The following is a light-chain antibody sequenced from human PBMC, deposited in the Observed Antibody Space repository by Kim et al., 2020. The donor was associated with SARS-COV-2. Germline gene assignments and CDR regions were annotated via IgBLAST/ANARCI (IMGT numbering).Light chain of an antibody. CDR3: QQYGSSFT. J-gene: IGKJ3*01. V-gene: IGKV3-20*01. CDR2: GAS. Sequence: LSPGESAPLSCRASQSVSSSYLAWYPQKPGQAPRLLIYGASSRATGIPDRFSGSGSGTDFTLTISRLEPEDFAVYYCQQYGSSFTFGPGTKVDIK. CDR1: QSVSSSY.